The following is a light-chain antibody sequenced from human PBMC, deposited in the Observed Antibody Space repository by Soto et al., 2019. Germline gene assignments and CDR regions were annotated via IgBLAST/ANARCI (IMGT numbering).Light chain of an antibody. Sequence: DLQMTQSPSTLSASVGDRVTITCRASHSISTWLAWYQQKPGKAPKLLIYDASSLERGVPSRFSGTGSGTEFTLIISSRQTDDFATYYCHKYNDPFGRGTKVDI. CDR2: DAS. CDR3: HKYNDP. CDR1: HSISTW. V-gene: IGKV1-5*01. J-gene: IGKJ1*01.